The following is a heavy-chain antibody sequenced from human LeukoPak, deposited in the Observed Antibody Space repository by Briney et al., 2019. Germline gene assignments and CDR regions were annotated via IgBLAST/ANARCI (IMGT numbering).Heavy chain of an antibody. V-gene: IGHV3-7*03. Sequence: GGSLRLSCAASGFAFSSYWMSWVRQAPGKGLEWVANIRQDGSGRYYVDSVKGRFTISRDDAKNSPYLQMDSLRVEDTAVYYCARGAQWLAGRFDYWGQGTLVTVSS. CDR1: GFAFSSYW. CDR3: ARGAQWLAGRFDY. D-gene: IGHD6-19*01. J-gene: IGHJ4*02. CDR2: IRQDGSGR.